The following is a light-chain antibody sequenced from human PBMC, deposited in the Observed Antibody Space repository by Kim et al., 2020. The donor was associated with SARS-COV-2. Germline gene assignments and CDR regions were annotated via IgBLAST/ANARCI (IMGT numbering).Light chain of an antibody. CDR1: QSVSSY. CDR3: QQRSNWPPLT. J-gene: IGKJ4*01. V-gene: IGKV3-11*01. Sequence: SPGEIAALSRRDSQSVSSYLAWYQQKPGQAPRLLIYDASNRATGIPARFSGSGSGTDFTLTISSLEPEELAVYYCQQRSNWPPLTFVGGTKVDIK. CDR2: DAS.